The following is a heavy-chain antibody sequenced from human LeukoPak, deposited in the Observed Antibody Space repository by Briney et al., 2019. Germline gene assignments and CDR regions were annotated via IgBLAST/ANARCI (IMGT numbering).Heavy chain of an antibody. D-gene: IGHD6-19*01. CDR2: ISGSGGST. J-gene: IGHJ5*02. Sequence: GGSLRLSCAASGFTFSSYGMSWVRQAPGKGLEWVSAISGSGGSTYYADSVKGRFTISRDNSKNTLYLQMNSLRAEDTAEYYCAKAQAVAGPRWFDPWGQGTLVTVSS. V-gene: IGHV3-23*01. CDR3: AKAQAVAGPRWFDP. CDR1: GFTFSSYG.